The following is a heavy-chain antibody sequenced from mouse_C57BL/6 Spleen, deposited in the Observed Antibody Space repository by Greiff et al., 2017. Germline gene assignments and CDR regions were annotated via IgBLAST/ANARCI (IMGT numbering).Heavy chain of an antibody. CDR3: TDSSLAFDV. D-gene: IGHD1-1*01. V-gene: IGHV6-3*01. CDR1: GFTFSNYW. Sequence: EVKVEESGGGLVQPGGSMKLSCVASGFTFSNYWMNWVRQSPEKGLEWVAQIRLKSDNYATHYAESVKGRFTISRDDSKSSVYLQMNNLRAEDTGIYYCTDSSLAFDVWGTGTTVTVSS. J-gene: IGHJ1*03. CDR2: IRLKSDNYAT.